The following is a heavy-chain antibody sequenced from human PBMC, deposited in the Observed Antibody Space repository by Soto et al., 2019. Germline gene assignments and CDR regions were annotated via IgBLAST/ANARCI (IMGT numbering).Heavy chain of an antibody. CDR1: GFTFSNYW. Sequence: EVQLVESGGGLVQHGGSLRLSCATSGFTFSNYWMHWVRQAPGKGPVWVSRINEDESNTNYADSVKGRFTISRDNAKNTLYLQMNSLRAEDPAVYYCARGLFLDYWGQGTRVTVSS. CDR2: INEDESNT. CDR3: ARGLFLDY. V-gene: IGHV3-74*01. D-gene: IGHD3-3*01. J-gene: IGHJ4*02.